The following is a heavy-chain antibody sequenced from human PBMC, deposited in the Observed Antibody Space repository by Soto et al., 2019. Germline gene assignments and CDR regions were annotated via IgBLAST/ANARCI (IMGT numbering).Heavy chain of an antibody. J-gene: IGHJ5*02. D-gene: IGHD4-17*01. CDR1: ADTFNSYS. CDR3: ARSLEGSTVTNWFDP. V-gene: IGHV1-69*01. Sequence: QVQLVQSGAEVKKPGSSVKVSCKASADTFNSYSLSGLRQAPGQRLEWMGGITPVFGTADYAQRFEDRLTITADASTNTVYMELSSLRSDDTAVYYCARSLEGSTVTNWFDPCRQGALVTVSS. CDR2: ITPVFGTA.